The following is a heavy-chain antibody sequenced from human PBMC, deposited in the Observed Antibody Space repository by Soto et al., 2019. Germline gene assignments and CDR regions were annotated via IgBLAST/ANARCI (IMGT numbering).Heavy chain of an antibody. CDR2: IIPIPGTA. V-gene: IGHV1-69*01. CDR1: GGTFGSYA. J-gene: IGHJ6*02. CDR3: ARSHGSSTSLEIYYYYYYGMDV. Sequence: QVQLVQSGAEVKKPGSSVKVSCKASGGTFGSYAISWVRQAPGQGPEWMGGIIPIPGTANYAQKFQGRVTIAADESTSTAYMELSSLRSEDTAVYYCARSHGSSTSLEIYYYYYYGMDVWGQGTTVTVSS. D-gene: IGHD2-2*01.